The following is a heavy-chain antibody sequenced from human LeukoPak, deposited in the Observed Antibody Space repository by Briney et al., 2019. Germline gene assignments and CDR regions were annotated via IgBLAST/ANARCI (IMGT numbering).Heavy chain of an antibody. J-gene: IGHJ3*02. V-gene: IGHV4-30-4*08. Sequence: SETLSLTCTVSGGSISSGDYYWSWIRQPPGKGLEWIGYIYYSGSTYYNPSLKSRVAISVDTSKNQFSLKLSSMTAADTAVYYCARDLREDAFDIWGQGTMVTVSS. CDR3: ARDLREDAFDI. D-gene: IGHD5-24*01. CDR1: GGSISSGDYY. CDR2: IYYSGST.